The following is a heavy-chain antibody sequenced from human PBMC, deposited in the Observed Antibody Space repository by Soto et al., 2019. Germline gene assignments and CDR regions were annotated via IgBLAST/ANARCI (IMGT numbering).Heavy chain of an antibody. D-gene: IGHD2-2*01. V-gene: IGHV2-5*02. CDR2: IYWDDDK. Sequence: QITLKESGPTLVKPTQTLTLTCTFSGFSLSTSGVGVGWIRQPPGKALEWLALIYWDDDKRYSPSLKSRLTITKDTSKNQVVLTMTNMDPVDTATYYCVHTDIVVVPAVYNWFDPWGQGTLVTVSS. CDR1: GFSLSTSGVG. CDR3: VHTDIVVVPAVYNWFDP. J-gene: IGHJ5*02.